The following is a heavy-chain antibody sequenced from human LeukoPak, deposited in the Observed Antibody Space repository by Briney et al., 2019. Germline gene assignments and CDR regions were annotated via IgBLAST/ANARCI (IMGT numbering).Heavy chain of an antibody. V-gene: IGHV3-30-3*01. CDR2: ISYDGSNK. CDR1: GFTFSSYA. Sequence: GRSLRLSCAASGFTFSSYAMHWVRQAPGKGLEWVADISYDGSNKYYADSVKGRFTISRDNSKNTLYLQMNSLRAEDTAVYYCARSMVRGVIGSHFDYWGQGTLVTVSS. D-gene: IGHD3-10*01. CDR3: ARSMVRGVIGSHFDY. J-gene: IGHJ4*02.